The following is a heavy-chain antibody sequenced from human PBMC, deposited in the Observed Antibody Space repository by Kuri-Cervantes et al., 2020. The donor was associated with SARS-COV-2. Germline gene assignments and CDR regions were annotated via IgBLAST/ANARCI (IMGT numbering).Heavy chain of an antibody. Sequence: ASVKVSCKASGYTFTGYYMHWVRQAPGQGLEWMGRINPNSGGTNYAQKFQGRVTMTRDTSISTAYMGLSRLRSDDTAVYYCARGADSSSWYPGAFDIWGQGTMVTVSS. CDR3: ARGADSSSWYPGAFDI. CDR2: INPNSGGT. V-gene: IGHV1-2*06. CDR1: GYTFTGYY. J-gene: IGHJ3*02. D-gene: IGHD6-13*01.